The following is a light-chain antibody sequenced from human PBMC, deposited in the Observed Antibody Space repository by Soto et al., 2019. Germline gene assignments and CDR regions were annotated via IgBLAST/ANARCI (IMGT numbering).Light chain of an antibody. V-gene: IGLV2-14*03. Sequence: QSVLTQPASVSGSPGQSITISCTGTSSDIGAYNFVSWYQQHPGKAPKLMLYDVNIRPSGVSNRFSGSKSGNTASLTISGLQAEDDADYYCTSWTTSTTMIFGGGTKLTV. CDR2: DVN. CDR3: TSWTTSTTMI. CDR1: SSDIGAYNF. J-gene: IGLJ2*01.